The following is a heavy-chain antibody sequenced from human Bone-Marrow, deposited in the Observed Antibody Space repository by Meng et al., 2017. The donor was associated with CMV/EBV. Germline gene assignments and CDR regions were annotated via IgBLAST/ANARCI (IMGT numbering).Heavy chain of an antibody. CDR2: INPNSGGP. V-gene: IGHV1-2*02. CDR3: VRDLEDVEIVVLPVATSDY. CDR1: GYTFTGYY. J-gene: IGHJ4*02. D-gene: IGHD2-2*03. Sequence: ASVKVSCKASGYTFTGYYMHWVRQAPGQGLEWMGWINPNSGGPNYAQKFQGRVTMTRDTSISTAYMELSRLRSDDTAVYYCVRDLEDVEIVVLPVATSDYWGQGTLVTVSS.